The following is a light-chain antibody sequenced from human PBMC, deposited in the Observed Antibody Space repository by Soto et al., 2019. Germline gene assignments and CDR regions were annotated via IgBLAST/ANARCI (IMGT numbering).Light chain of an antibody. V-gene: IGKV3-20*01. J-gene: IGKJ1*01. CDR3: QQYGNSPT. CDR2: ETS. Sequence: PGESATLSCRASQSVTAGYFAWYQQKSGQAPRLIIYETSSRMTGVPDRFSGRGSGTDFTLTISRLEPEDFAVYFCQQYGNSPTFGQGTKVEIK. CDR1: QSVTAGY.